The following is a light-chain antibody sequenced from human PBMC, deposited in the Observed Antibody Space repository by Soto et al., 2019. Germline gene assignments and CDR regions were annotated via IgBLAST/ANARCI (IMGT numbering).Light chain of an antibody. CDR1: QGITTW. J-gene: IGKJ5*01. V-gene: IGKV1-12*01. CDR3: QQANSFPIT. Sequence: IQLTQSPSSLSASVGARVTVTCRASQGITTWLAWYQQKPGKAPTLLIYEASSLQSGVPSRFRGNGSGTDFTLTISSLQPEDSATYFCQQANSFPITFGQGTRLEI. CDR2: EAS.